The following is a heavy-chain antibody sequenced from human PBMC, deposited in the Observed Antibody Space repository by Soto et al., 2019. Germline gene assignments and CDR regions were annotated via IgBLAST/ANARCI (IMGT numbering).Heavy chain of an antibody. CDR3: ARDENPYSRKANFDY. V-gene: IGHV1-69*13. J-gene: IGHJ4*02. CDR2: IIPIFGTA. Sequence: GASVKVSCKASGGTFSSYAISWVRQAPGQGLEWMGGIIPIFGTANYALKFQGRVTITADESTSTAYMELSSLRSEDTAVYYCARDENPYSRKANFDYWGQGTLVTGSS. CDR1: GGTFSSYA. D-gene: IGHD6-13*01.